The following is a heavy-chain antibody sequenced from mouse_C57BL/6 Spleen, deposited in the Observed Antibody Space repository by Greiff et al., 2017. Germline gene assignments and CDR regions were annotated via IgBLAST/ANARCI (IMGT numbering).Heavy chain of an antibody. D-gene: IGHD1-3*01. Sequence: EVMLVESGPELVKPGASVKMSCKASGYTFTDYNMHWVKQSHGKSLEWIGYINPNNGGTSYNQKFKGKATLTVNKSSSTAYMELRSLTSEDSAVYYCASGELFAYWGQGTLVTVSA. V-gene: IGHV1-22*01. CDR1: GYTFTDYN. CDR2: INPNNGGT. CDR3: ASGELFAY. J-gene: IGHJ3*01.